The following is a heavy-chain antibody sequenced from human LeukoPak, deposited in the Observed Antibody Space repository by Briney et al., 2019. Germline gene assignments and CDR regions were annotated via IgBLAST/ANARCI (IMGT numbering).Heavy chain of an antibody. CDR2: IYHSGST. CDR1: GGSISSGGYY. Sequence: SQTLSLTCTVSGGSISSGGYYWSWIRQPPGKGLEWIGYIYHSGSTNYNPSLKSRVTISVDTSKNQFSLKLSSVTAADTAVYYCARAYYYGSGSYGLDYWGQGTLVTVSS. J-gene: IGHJ4*02. D-gene: IGHD3-10*01. V-gene: IGHV4-30-2*01. CDR3: ARAYYYGSGSYGLDY.